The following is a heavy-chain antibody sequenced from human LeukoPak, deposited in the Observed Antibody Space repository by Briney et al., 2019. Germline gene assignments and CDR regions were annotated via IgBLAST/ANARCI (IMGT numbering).Heavy chain of an antibody. D-gene: IGHD3-22*01. Sequence: GGSLRLSCAASGFTFSSYSMNWVRQAPGKGLEWVSSISSSSSYIYYADSVKGRFTISRGNAKNSLYLQMNSLRAEDTAVYYCAREGGGITMIVVVNYFDYWGQGPLVTVSS. V-gene: IGHV3-21*01. CDR3: AREGGGITMIVVVNYFDY. CDR2: ISSSSSYI. CDR1: GFTFSSYS. J-gene: IGHJ4*02.